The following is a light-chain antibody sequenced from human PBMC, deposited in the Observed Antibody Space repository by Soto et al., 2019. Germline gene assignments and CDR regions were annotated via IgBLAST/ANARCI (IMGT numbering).Light chain of an antibody. CDR2: YVS. Sequence: IVLTQSPATLSLSPGERATLSCSAGQSVSNYLGWYQQKSGQAPRLLISYVSKRATGIPARFSGSGSGTDFTLTISSLEPEDFAVYYCQHRVNGPTFGGGTKVEIK. J-gene: IGKJ4*01. V-gene: IGKV3-11*01. CDR1: QSVSNY. CDR3: QHRVNGPT.